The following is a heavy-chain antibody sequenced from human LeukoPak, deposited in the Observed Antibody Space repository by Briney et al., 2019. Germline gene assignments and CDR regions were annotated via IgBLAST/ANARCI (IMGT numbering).Heavy chain of an antibody. Sequence: PSETLSLTCTVSGGSISRYYWSWIRRPPGKGLEWIGEMYLSGTTHSNPSVKSRVTISIDKSKIQFFLNLSSVTAADTAVYYCAGLVGRYSSGLYYYYFDYWGQGTLVTVSS. J-gene: IGHJ4*02. V-gene: IGHV4-59*12. CDR2: MYLSGTT. CDR1: GGSISRYY. CDR3: AGLVGRYSSGLYYYYFDY. D-gene: IGHD3-22*01.